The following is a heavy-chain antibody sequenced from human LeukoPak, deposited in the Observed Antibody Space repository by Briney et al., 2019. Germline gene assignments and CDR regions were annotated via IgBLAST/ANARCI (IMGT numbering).Heavy chain of an antibody. CDR1: GFTFSSHA. V-gene: IGHV3-23*01. CDR3: AKDAGEGSGWYCFDY. CDR2: VSTSGATT. D-gene: IGHD6-13*01. J-gene: IGHJ4*02. Sequence: GGSLRLSCAASGFTFSSHAMNWVRQAPGKGLEWVSTVSTSGATTYYADSVRGRFTISRDNFKNTVYLQMNSLRAEDTAVYYCAKDAGEGSGWYCFDYWGQGTLVTVSS.